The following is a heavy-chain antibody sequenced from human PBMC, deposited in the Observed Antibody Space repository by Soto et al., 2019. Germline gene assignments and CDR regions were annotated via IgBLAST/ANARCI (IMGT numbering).Heavy chain of an antibody. CDR3: ARVRSRDGYNYSQKFDY. V-gene: IGHV4-34*01. J-gene: IGHJ4*02. D-gene: IGHD5-12*01. Sequence: PSETLSLTCAVYGGSFSGYYWSWIRQPPGKGLEWIGEINHSGSTNYNPSLKSRVTISVDTSKNQFSLKLSSVTAADTAVYYCARVRSRDGYNYSQKFDYWGQGTLVTVSS. CDR2: INHSGST. CDR1: GGSFSGYY.